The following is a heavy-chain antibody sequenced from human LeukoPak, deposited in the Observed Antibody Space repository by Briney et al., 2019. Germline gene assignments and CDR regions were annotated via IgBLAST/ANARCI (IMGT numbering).Heavy chain of an antibody. V-gene: IGHV3-21*01. CDR3: ARSSYPPHLPLWFGGLYFDY. D-gene: IGHD3-10*01. CDR2: ITSSGTYT. J-gene: IGHJ4*02. CDR1: GFTFSNYN. Sequence: GGSLRLSCADSGFTFSNYNMNWVRQAPGKAMEWVSSITSSGTYTFYADSVKGRFTISRDNAKNSLYLQMNSLRAEDTAVYYCARSSYPPHLPLWFGGLYFDYWGQGTLVTVSS.